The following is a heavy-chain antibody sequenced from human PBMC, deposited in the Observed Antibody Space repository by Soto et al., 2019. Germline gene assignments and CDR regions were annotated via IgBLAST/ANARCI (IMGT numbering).Heavy chain of an antibody. CDR2: IFSNDER. Sequence: QVTLKESGPVLVKPTETLTLTCTVSGFSLSNAGMGVSWIRQPPGKALEWLAHIFSNDERRFSTSLKKRFTISKDTSNSQVVLIMTNMDPVDTATYYCAQTEDGGRSRTPAGWFDAWGQGTLVTVSS. V-gene: IGHV2-26*01. D-gene: IGHD2-15*01. CDR3: AQTEDGGRSRTPAGWFDA. CDR1: GFSLSNAGMG. J-gene: IGHJ5*02.